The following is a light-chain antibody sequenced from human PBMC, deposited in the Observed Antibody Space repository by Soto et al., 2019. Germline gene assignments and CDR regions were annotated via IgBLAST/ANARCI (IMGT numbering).Light chain of an antibody. CDR1: QSASSY. Sequence: EVVLTQSPATLSLSPGERATLSCRASQSASSYLAWYQQKPGQAPRLLIYGASSRATGIPDRFSGSGSGTDFTLTISRLEPEDFAGYYCQQYGRLPFTFGQGTRLENK. V-gene: IGKV3-20*01. CDR3: QQYGRLPFT. CDR2: GAS. J-gene: IGKJ5*01.